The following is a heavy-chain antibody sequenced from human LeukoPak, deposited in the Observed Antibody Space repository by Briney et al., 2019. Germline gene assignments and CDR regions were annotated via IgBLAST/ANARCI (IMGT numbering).Heavy chain of an antibody. CDR1: GFTFSSYS. CDR2: ISSSSSYI. CDR3: ARVPHLHYYDSSGYAVGDY. J-gene: IGHJ4*02. Sequence: SGGSLRLSCAASGFTFSSYSMNWVRQAPGKGLEWVSSISSSSSYIYYADSVKGRFTISRDNAKNSLYLQMNSLRAEDTAVYYCARVPHLHYYDSSGYAVGDYWGQGTLVTVSS. V-gene: IGHV3-21*01. D-gene: IGHD3-22*01.